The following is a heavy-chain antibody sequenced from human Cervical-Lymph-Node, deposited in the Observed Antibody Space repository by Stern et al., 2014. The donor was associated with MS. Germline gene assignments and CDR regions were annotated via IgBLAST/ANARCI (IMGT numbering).Heavy chain of an antibody. CDR2: IYPGDSET. Sequence: EEQLVQSGAELIRPGESLKISCKGSGYKFSIYWIAWARQMPGKGLEWLGIIYPGDSETRYSPSFQGQVTMSADKSTSTAYLQWSSLNASDTAMYFCARQTTAWASDVWGQGTLVTVSS. V-gene: IGHV5-51*01. CDR1: GYKFSIYW. D-gene: IGHD1-14*01. J-gene: IGHJ4*02. CDR3: ARQTTAWASDV.